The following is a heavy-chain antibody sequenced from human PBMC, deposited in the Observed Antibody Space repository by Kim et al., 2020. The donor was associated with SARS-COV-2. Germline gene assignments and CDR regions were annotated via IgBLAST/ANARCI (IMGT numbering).Heavy chain of an antibody. CDR3: ARHPPLGVILYYFDY. Sequence: PALKSRVTISVDTSKNQFALKLSSVTAADTAVYYCARHPPLGVILYYFDYWGQGTLVTVSS. V-gene: IGHV4-39*01. J-gene: IGHJ4*02. D-gene: IGHD3-22*01.